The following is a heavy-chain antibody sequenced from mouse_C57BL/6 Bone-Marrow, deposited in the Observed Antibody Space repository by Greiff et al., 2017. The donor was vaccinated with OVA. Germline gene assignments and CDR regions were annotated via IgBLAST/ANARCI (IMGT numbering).Heavy chain of an antibody. J-gene: IGHJ3*01. CDR3: ADRHWAFAY. CDR2: IHPNSGGT. V-gene: IGHV1-64*01. Sequence: QVQLQQPGAELVKPGASVKLSCKASGYTFTSYWMHWVKQRPGQGLEWIGMIHPNSGGTNYNEKFKGKATLTVDKSSSTAYMQLSSLTSEDSAVYYCADRHWAFAYWGQGTLVTVSA. D-gene: IGHD4-1*01. CDR1: GYTFTSYW.